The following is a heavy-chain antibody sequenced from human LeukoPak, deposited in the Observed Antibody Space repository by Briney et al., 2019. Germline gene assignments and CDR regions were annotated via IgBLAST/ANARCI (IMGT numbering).Heavy chain of an antibody. V-gene: IGHV4-31*03. D-gene: IGHD3-3*01. J-gene: IGHJ4*02. CDR1: GGSISSGGYY. CDR3: ARAYDFWSGFPYY. Sequence: SETLSLTCTVSGGSISSGGYYWSWIRQHPGKGLEWVGYIYYSGTTYYNPSLKSRVTISVDRSKNQFSLKLSSVTAADTAVYYCARAYDFWSGFPYYWGQGTLVTVSS. CDR2: IYYSGTT.